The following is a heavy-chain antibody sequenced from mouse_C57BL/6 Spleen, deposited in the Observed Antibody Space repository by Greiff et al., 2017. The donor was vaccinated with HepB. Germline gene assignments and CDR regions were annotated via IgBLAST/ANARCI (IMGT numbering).Heavy chain of an antibody. D-gene: IGHD2-4*01. CDR3: TTYDYDEGYWYFDV. CDR1: GFNIKDDY. V-gene: IGHV14-4*01. Sequence: EVQLQQSGAELVRPGASVKLSCTASGFNIKDDYMHWVKQRPEQGLEWIGWIDPENGDTEYASKFQGKATITADTSSNTAYLQLSSLTSEDTAVYYCTTYDYDEGYWYFDVWGTGTTVTVSS. CDR2: IDPENGDT. J-gene: IGHJ1*03.